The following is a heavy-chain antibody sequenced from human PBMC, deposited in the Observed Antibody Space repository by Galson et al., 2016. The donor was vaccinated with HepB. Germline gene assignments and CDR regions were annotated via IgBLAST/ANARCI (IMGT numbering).Heavy chain of an antibody. J-gene: IGHJ4*02. CDR3: AREAATFYYDSSYHVGY. D-gene: IGHD3-22*01. Sequence: SLRLSCATYGLTFSSYAMHWVRQAPGKGLEWVAVISYDGDTKSYADSVKGRFTISRDNSKNTLYLQMDSLRIEDTAVYFCAREAATFYYDSSYHVGYWGQGTLVTVSS. CDR2: ISYDGDTK. V-gene: IGHV3-30*17. CDR1: GLTFSSYA.